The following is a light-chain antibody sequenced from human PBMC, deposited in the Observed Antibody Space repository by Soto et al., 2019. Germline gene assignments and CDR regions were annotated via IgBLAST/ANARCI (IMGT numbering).Light chain of an antibody. J-gene: IGKJ1*01. V-gene: IGKV3-20*01. CDR3: QQYDNSPWT. CDR1: KSVSNNY. CDR2: GAS. Sequence: EIVLTQSPGTLSLSPGERATLFCRASKSVSNNYLAWYQRKPSQAPRLLIYGASSRATGIPHRFSGSGSGTDFTLTISRLEPEDFAVYYCQQYDNSPWTFGQGTKVAI.